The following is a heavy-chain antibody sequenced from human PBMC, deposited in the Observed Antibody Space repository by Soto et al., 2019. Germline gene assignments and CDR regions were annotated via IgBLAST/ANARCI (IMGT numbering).Heavy chain of an antibody. J-gene: IGHJ4*02. CDR3: ARGRGSTGYLGREHYFDY. Sequence: EVQVVESGGGLVQPGVSLRLSCAASGFSVTNNYMNWVRQAPGKGLEWVSIIDIGGNTYYADSMKDRFTISRDNSRNTLYLHMDSLRAEDTAVYYCARGRGSTGYLGREHYFDYWGQGTLVTVSP. D-gene: IGHD2-2*01. CDR2: IDIGGNT. CDR1: GFSVTNNY. V-gene: IGHV3-66*01.